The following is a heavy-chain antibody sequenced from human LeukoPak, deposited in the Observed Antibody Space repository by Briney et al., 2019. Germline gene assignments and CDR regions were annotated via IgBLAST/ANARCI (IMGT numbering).Heavy chain of an antibody. CDR2: IYTSGST. CDR3: ASVDTAMGNWFDP. J-gene: IGHJ5*02. Sequence: PSETLSLTCTVSGGSVSSYYWSWIRQPAGKGLEWIGRIYTSGSTNYNPSLKSRVTMSVDTSKNQFSLKLSSVTAADTAVYYCASVDTAMGNWFDPWGQGTLVTVSS. CDR1: GGSVSSYY. V-gene: IGHV4-4*07. D-gene: IGHD5-18*01.